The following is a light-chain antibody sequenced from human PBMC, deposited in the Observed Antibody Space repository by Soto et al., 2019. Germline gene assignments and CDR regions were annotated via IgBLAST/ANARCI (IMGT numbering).Light chain of an antibody. CDR2: AAS. CDR1: QGISSY. V-gene: IGKV1-8*01. Sequence: AIRMTQSPSSLSASTGDRVTITCRASQGISSYLAWYQQKPGKAPKLLIYAASTLQSGVPSRFSGSGSGTDFTLTISCLQSEDFATYYCQKYNSGPDELTFGGGTKVDIK. J-gene: IGKJ4*01. CDR3: QKYNSGPDELT.